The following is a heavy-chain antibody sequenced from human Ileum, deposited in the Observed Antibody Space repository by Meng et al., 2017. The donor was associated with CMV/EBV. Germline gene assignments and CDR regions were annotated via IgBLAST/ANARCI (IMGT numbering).Heavy chain of an antibody. CDR2: IAYRWDA. Sequence: HPPGSGPVQLKPSRTPSLTCVGYCDTMNDYHHLWHLIRQPPGKGLGCVGNIAYRWDAFYNPSLKSRVVISKDTSKYHFSLNVISVTAADTAGYYCVREISGGLRDSWGQGVLVTVSS. CDR3: VREISGGLRDS. D-gene: IGHD3-3*01. V-gene: IGHV4-39*07. CDR1: CDTMNDYHHL. J-gene: IGHJ4*02.